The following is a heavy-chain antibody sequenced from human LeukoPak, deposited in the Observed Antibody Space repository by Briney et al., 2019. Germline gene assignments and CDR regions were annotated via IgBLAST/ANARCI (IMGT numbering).Heavy chain of an antibody. D-gene: IGHD3-10*02. CDR3: AELGITMIGGV. CDR1: GFTVSSNS. CDR2: IYSDNT. Sequence: GGSLRLSCTVSGFTVSSNSMSWVRQAPGKGLEWVSFIYSDNTHYSDSVKGRFTISRDNAKNSLYLQMNSLKAEDTAVYYCAELGITMIGGVWGKGTTVTISS. J-gene: IGHJ6*04. V-gene: IGHV3-53*01.